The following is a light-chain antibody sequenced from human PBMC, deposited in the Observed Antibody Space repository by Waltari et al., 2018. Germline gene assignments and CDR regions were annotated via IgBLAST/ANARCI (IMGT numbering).Light chain of an antibody. CDR1: SSNIGSNY. Sequence: QSVLTQPPSASGTPGQRVTISCSGRSSNIGSNYVYWYQHVPGAAPKRLIYRNNQRPSGVPDRVSGSKSGTSASLAISGLRSEDEADYYCAAWDDSLSRWLLGGGTKLTVL. CDR2: RNN. J-gene: IGLJ3*02. V-gene: IGLV1-47*01. CDR3: AAWDDSLSRWL.